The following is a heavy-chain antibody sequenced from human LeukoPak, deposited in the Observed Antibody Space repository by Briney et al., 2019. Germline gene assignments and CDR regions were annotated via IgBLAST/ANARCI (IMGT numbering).Heavy chain of an antibody. CDR3: ARPAKAGYSYGYRSSYYFDY. J-gene: IGHJ4*02. D-gene: IGHD5-18*01. CDR1: GYSFTSYW. Sequence: VESLKISCKGSGYSFTSYWIGWVRQMPGKGLEWMGINHPGDSDTRYSPSFPGQVTISADKSISTAYLQWSSLKASDTAMYYCARPAKAGYSYGYRSSYYFDYWGEGTLVTLST. V-gene: IGHV5-51*01. CDR2: NHPGDSDT.